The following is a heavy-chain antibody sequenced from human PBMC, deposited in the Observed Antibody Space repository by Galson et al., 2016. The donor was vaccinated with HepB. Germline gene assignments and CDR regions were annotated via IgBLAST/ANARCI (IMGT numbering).Heavy chain of an antibody. CDR3: AQTTKQRNHSMDV. Sequence: SETLSLTCNVSGGSISTYYWSWIRQPPGKGLEWIGEIYHTGSTNFHPSLKSRVTISVDKSKNHFSLKLSSVTAADTAVYYCAQTTKQRNHSMDVWGQGTTVTVSS. CDR1: GGSISTYY. V-gene: IGHV4-59*12. D-gene: IGHD1-14*01. J-gene: IGHJ6*02. CDR2: IYHTGST.